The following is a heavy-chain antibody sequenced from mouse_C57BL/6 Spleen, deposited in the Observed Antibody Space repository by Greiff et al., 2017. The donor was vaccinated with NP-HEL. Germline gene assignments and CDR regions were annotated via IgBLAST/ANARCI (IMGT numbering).Heavy chain of an antibody. CDR2: INPYNGGT. CDR3: ARLDYSWFAY. Sequence: EVQLQESGPVLVKPGASVKMSCKASGYTFTDYYMNWVKQSHGKSLEWIGVINPYNGGTSYNQKFKGKATLTVDKSSSTAYMELNSLTSEDSAVYYCARLDYSWFAYWGQGTLVTVSA. V-gene: IGHV1-19*01. D-gene: IGHD1-1*02. J-gene: IGHJ3*01. CDR1: GYTFTDYY.